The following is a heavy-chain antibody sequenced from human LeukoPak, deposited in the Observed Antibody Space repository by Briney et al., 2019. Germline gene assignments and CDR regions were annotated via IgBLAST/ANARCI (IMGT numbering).Heavy chain of an antibody. J-gene: IGHJ4*02. CDR1: GYTFTSYG. V-gene: IGHV1-18*01. CDR2: ISAYNGNT. D-gene: IGHD4-17*01. Sequence: HVASVKVSCKASGYTFTSYGISWVRQAPGQGLEWMGWISAYNGNTNYAQKLQGRVTVTTDTSTSTAYMELRSLRSDDTAVYYCARAGRGLYGDYFDYWGQGTLVTVSS. CDR3: ARAGRGLYGDYFDY.